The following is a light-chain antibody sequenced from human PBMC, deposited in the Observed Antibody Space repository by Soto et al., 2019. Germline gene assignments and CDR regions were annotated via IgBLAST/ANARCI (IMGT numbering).Light chain of an antibody. CDR3: QQFNSYPQGRYT. CDR1: QGISSA. V-gene: IGKV1-13*02. CDR2: DAS. Sequence: AIQLTQSPSSLSASVGDRVTITCRASQGISSALAWYQQKPGKAPKLLIYDASSLESGVPSRFSGSGSGTDFTLTISSLQPEDFATYYCQQFNSYPQGRYTFGQGTKLEIK. J-gene: IGKJ2*01.